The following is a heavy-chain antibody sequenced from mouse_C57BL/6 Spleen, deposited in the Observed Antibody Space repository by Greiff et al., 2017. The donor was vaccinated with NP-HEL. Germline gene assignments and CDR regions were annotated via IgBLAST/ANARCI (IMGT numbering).Heavy chain of an antibody. Sequence: VQLQQPGAELVKPGASVKMSCKASGYTFTSYWITWVKQRPGQGLEWIGDIYPGSGSTNYNEKFKSKATLTVDTSSSTAYMQLSSLTSEDSAVYYCARRNYDGYYVYYFDYWGQGTTLTVSS. CDR2: IYPGSGST. CDR1: GYTFTSYW. V-gene: IGHV1-55*01. J-gene: IGHJ2*01. D-gene: IGHD2-3*01. CDR3: ARRNYDGYYVYYFDY.